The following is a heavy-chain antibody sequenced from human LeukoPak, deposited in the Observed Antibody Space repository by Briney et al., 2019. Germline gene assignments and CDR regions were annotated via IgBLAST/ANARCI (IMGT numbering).Heavy chain of an antibody. CDR3: ARDSGGYLRYYYYYMDV. D-gene: IGHD1-26*01. CDR1: GGSISSYY. CDR2: IYYSGST. J-gene: IGHJ6*03. V-gene: IGHV4-59*01. Sequence: PSETLSLTCTVSGGSISSYYWSWIRQPPGKGLEWIGYIYYSGSTNCNPSLKSRVTISVDTSKNQFSLKLSSVTAADTAVYYCARDSGGYLRYYYYYMDVWGKGTTVTVSS.